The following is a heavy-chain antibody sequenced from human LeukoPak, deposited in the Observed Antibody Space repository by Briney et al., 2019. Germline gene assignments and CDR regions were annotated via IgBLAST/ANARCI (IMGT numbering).Heavy chain of an antibody. Sequence: GGSLSLSCAASGFTFSSYSMNWVRQAPGKGLEWVSYISSSSSTIYYADSVKGRFTISRDNAKNSLYLQMNSLRAEDTAVYYCAVSIAVAGQDWDYWGQGTLVTVSS. V-gene: IGHV3-48*01. D-gene: IGHD6-19*01. CDR1: GFTFSSYS. CDR3: AVSIAVAGQDWDY. CDR2: ISSSSSTI. J-gene: IGHJ4*02.